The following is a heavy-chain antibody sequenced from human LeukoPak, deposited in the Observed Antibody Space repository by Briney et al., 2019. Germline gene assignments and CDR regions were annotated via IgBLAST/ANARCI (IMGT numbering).Heavy chain of an antibody. Sequence: SVKVSCKAPGGTFSSYTISWVRQAPGQGLEWMGRIIPILGIANYAQKFQGRVTITADKSTSTAYMELSSLRSEDTAVYYCARDLERTSFPFDPWGQGTLVTVSS. CDR1: GGTFSSYT. CDR3: ARDLERTSFPFDP. V-gene: IGHV1-69*04. J-gene: IGHJ5*02. CDR2: IIPILGIA. D-gene: IGHD1-1*01.